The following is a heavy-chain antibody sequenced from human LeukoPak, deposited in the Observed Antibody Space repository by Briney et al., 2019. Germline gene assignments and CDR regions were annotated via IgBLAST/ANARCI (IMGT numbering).Heavy chain of an antibody. D-gene: IGHD2-15*01. CDR2: IKQDGSEK. Sequence: GGTLRLSCAASGFTFSSYWMGWVRQAPGKGLEWVANIKQDGSEKYYVDSVKGRFTISRDNAKNSLYLQMNSLRAEDTAVYYCAREVLPLHYGMDVWGQGTTVTVSS. CDR1: GFTFSSYW. J-gene: IGHJ6*02. V-gene: IGHV3-7*03. CDR3: AREVLPLHYGMDV.